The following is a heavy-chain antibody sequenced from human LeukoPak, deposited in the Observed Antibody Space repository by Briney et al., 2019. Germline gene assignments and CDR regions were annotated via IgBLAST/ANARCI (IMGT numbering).Heavy chain of an antibody. J-gene: IGHJ4*02. CDR1: GGSISSYY. CDR3: ASFLGGGWYYFDY. CDR2: IYYSGGT. D-gene: IGHD6-19*01. V-gene: IGHV4-59*01. Sequence: SETLSLTCTVSGGSISSYYWSWIRQPPGKGLEWIGYIYYSGGTNYNPSLKSRVTISVDTSKNQFSLKLSSVTAADTAVYYCASFLGGGWYYFDYWGQGTLVTVSS.